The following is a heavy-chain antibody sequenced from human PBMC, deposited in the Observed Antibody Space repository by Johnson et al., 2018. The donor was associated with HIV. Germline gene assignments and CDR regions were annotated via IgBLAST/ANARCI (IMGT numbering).Heavy chain of an antibody. CDR2: IGTAGDT. CDR3: AAHVTDYGDTFSDDAFDM. J-gene: IGHJ3*02. D-gene: IGHD4-17*01. CDR1: GFTFSSYA. V-gene: IGHV3-13*01. Sequence: VQLVESGGGLVQRGGSLRLSCAASGFTFSSYAMTWVRQAPGKGVEWVSAIGTAGDTYYPGSVEGRFTISSENAKNSLYLQMNSMRAGDTAVYYFAAHVTDYGDTFSDDAFDMWGQGTMVTVSA.